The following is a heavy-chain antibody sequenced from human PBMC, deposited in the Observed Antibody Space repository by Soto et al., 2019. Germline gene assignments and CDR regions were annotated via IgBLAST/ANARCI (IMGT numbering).Heavy chain of an antibody. CDR3: SRLRRYFDWLLENNWFDP. D-gene: IGHD3-9*01. CDR2: ISASGGTA. J-gene: IGHJ5*02. Sequence: GGSLSFSCASSECLFSSYVMTWVRKAPVKGLDCVLSISASGGTANLADSVEGRCTIARDNSKGMLYLQMNSLRAEDTAVYYCSRLRRYFDWLLENNWFDPWGQGTLVT. CDR1: ECLFSSYV. V-gene: IGHV3-23*01.